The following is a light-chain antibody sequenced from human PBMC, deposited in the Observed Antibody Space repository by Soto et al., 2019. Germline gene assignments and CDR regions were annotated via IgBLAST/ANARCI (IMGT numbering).Light chain of an antibody. CDR1: QSISSY. Sequence: DIQMTQSPSSLSASVGDRVTTTCRASQSISSYLNWYQQKPGKAPKLLIHAASSLQSGVPSRFSGSGSATDFTLTISSLQPEDFATYYCQQSYLTPITFGQGTRLEI. CDR2: AAS. V-gene: IGKV1-39*01. CDR3: QQSYLTPIT. J-gene: IGKJ5*01.